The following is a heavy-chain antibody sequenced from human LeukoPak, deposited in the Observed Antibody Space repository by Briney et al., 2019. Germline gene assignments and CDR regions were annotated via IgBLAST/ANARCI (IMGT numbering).Heavy chain of an antibody. CDR3: VRTDTASFGYFDH. J-gene: IGHJ4*02. CDR2: IDRGGNSL. CDR1: GFNFSNFG. V-gene: IGHV3-7*01. D-gene: IGHD3-10*01. Sequence: GRSLRLSCAASGFNFSNFGMHWVRQAPGKGLEWVANIDRGGNSLFYADSVRGRFTISRDNVKNSLYLHMNSLRAEDTAVYYCVRTDTASFGYFDHWGRGTLVTVSS.